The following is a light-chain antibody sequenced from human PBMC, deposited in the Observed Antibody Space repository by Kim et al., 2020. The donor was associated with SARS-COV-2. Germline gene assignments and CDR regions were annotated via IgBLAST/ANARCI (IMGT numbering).Light chain of an antibody. CDR2: AAT. CDR3: EQNYNTMRT. V-gene: IGKV1-39*01. CDR1: RTVGKY. J-gene: IGKJ5*01. Sequence: DIQMTQSPSSLSASVGDRVNLTCRASRTVGKYLDWYQQKVGRAPKLLIYAATALQSGVPSRFRATGYGTDFTLTISGLQPEDFATYNCEQNYNTMRTFGQGTPLGI.